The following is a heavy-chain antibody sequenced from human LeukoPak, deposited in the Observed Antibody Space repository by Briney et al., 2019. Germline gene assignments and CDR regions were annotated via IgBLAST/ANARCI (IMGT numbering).Heavy chain of an antibody. J-gene: IGHJ4*02. Sequence: SETLSLTCTVSGGSISSYYWSWIRQPPGKGLEWIGYIYYSGSTNYNPSLKSRVTISVDTSKNQFSLKPSSVTAADTAVYYCASFKVDTAMVDYWGQGTLVTVSS. CDR1: GGSISSYY. CDR2: IYYSGST. D-gene: IGHD5-18*01. CDR3: ASFKVDTAMVDY. V-gene: IGHV4-59*01.